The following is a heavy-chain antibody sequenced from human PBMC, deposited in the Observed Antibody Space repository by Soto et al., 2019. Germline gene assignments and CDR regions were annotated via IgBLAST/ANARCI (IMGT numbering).Heavy chain of an antibody. J-gene: IGHJ4*02. CDR3: ARGLLLYYGSGSPFDY. Sequence: AASVKVSCKASGYTFTSYDINWVRQATGQGLEWKGWMNPNSGNTGYAQKFQGRVTMTRNTSIITAYMELSSLRSEDTAVYYCARGLLLYYGSGSPFDYWGQGTLVTVSS. V-gene: IGHV1-8*01. CDR2: MNPNSGNT. CDR1: GYTFTSYD. D-gene: IGHD3-10*01.